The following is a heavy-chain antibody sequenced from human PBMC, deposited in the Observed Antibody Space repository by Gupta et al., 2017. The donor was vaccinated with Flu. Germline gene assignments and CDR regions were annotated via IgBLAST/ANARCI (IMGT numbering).Heavy chain of an antibody. D-gene: IGHD2-2*01. CDR1: GYTFTDYY. Sequence: QVQLVQSGAEAKKPGASVKVSCKASGYTFTDYYLHWVRQAPGQGLEWMGRINPNTGGANYAQKFQGRVTMTRDTSITTGYMELSRLRSDDTAVYYCARVPYRLLSISFFDNWGQGTLVTVSS. CDR3: ARVPYRLLSISFFDN. J-gene: IGHJ4*02. V-gene: IGHV1-2*06. CDR2: INPNTGGA.